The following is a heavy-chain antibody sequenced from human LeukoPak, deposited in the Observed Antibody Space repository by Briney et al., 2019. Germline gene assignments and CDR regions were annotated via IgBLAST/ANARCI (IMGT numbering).Heavy chain of an antibody. CDR2: IKQDGSEK. J-gene: IGHJ4*02. Sequence: GGSLRLSCAASGFTFSSYWMSWVRQAPGKGLEWVANIKQDGSEKYYVDSVKGRFTISRDNAKNSLYLQMNSLRAEDTAVYFCARGEWLISYYFDCWGQGTLVTVSS. CDR1: GFTFSSYW. V-gene: IGHV3-7*01. D-gene: IGHD6-19*01. CDR3: ARGEWLISYYFDC.